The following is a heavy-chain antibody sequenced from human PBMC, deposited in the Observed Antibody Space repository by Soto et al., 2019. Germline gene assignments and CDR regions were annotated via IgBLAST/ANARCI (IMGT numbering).Heavy chain of an antibody. CDR1: GYTFTGYY. J-gene: IGHJ4*02. CDR2: INPSNGNT. V-gene: IGHV1-2*02. CDR3: ASESYGGEFDY. D-gene: IGHD4-17*01. Sequence: ASVKVSCKASGYTFTGYYMHWVRQAPGQRLEWMGWINPSNGNTKCAQKFQGRVTITRDTSISTAYMELSSLRSEDTAVYYCASESYGGEFDYWGQGTLVTVSS.